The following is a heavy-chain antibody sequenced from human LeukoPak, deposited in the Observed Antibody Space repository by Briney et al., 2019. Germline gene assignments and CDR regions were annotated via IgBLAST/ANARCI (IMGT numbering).Heavy chain of an antibody. CDR2: IYYSGST. CDR3: ARINLRSGKNLYYFDY. Sequence: PSETLSLTCTVSGGSISSSSYYWGWIRQPPGKGLEWIGSIYYSGSTYYNPSLKSRVTISVDTSKNQFSLKLSSVTAADTAVYYCARINLRSGKNLYYFDYWGQGTLVTVSS. D-gene: IGHD3-10*01. J-gene: IGHJ4*02. V-gene: IGHV4-39*01. CDR1: GGSISSSSYY.